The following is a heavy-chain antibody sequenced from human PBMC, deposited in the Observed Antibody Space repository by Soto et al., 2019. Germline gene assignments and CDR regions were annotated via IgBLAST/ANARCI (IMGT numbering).Heavy chain of an antibody. CDR3: ARDYYGSGRYYNGYGMDV. V-gene: IGHV4-4*02. Sequence: QVQLQETGPGLVKPSGTLSLTCAVSGGSISSSNWWSGVRQPPGKGLEWIGVISHSGSTNYHPSLQSRVTISVDKSKNQFPLKVSSGAAADTAVYYCARDYYGSGRYYNGYGMDVWGQGTTVTVSS. CDR2: ISHSGST. CDR1: GGSISSSNW. J-gene: IGHJ6*02. D-gene: IGHD3-10*01.